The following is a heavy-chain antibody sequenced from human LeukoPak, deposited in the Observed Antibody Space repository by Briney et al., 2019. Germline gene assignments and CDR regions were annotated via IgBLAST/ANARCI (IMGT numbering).Heavy chain of an antibody. CDR1: GFTFSSYV. Sequence: GGSLRLSCAASGFTFSSYVMTWVRQAPGKGLEWVSIISGSGGSPYYADSVKGRFIISGDNSQNTLYLQMDSLRDDDTAIYYCAKAHSQWSTWFDPWGQGTLVTVSS. CDR2: ISGSGGSP. J-gene: IGHJ5*02. CDR3: AKAHSQWSTWFDP. V-gene: IGHV3-23*01. D-gene: IGHD2-15*01.